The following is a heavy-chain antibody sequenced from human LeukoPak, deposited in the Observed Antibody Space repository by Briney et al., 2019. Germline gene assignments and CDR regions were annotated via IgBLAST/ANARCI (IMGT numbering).Heavy chain of an antibody. CDR3: AREGGDYDTLFSAAFDI. CDR2: IIPILGIV. CDR1: GGTFSSYA. J-gene: IGHJ3*02. V-gene: IGHV1-69*04. Sequence: GASVKVSCKASGGTFSSYAISWVRQAPGQGLEWMGRIIPILGIVNYAQKFQGRVTITADKSTSTAYMELSSLRSEDTAVYYCAREGGDYDTLFSAAFDIWGQGTMVTVSS. D-gene: IGHD3-9*01.